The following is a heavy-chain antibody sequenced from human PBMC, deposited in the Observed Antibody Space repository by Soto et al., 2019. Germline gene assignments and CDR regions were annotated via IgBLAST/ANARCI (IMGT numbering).Heavy chain of an antibody. V-gene: IGHV4-59*08. CDR3: ARGLARGRALLFDP. Sequence: SETLSLTCTVSGASISGYHWSWIRQPPGKGLECLGYISYSGATNYNPSLKSRVTMSIDTSKNQFSLQLNSVTAADTAVYYCARGLARGRALLFDPWGQGTLVTVSS. D-gene: IGHD1-26*01. CDR1: GASISGYH. CDR2: ISYSGAT. J-gene: IGHJ5*02.